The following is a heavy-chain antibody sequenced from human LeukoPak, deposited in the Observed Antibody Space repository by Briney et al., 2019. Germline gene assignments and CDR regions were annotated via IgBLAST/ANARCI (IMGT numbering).Heavy chain of an antibody. CDR1: GYTFTSYG. CDR3: ARWGWELLRSPPYYFDY. V-gene: IGHV1-18*01. Sequence: ASVKVSCKASGYTFTSYGISWVRQAPGQGLEWMGWISAYNGNTNYAQKLQGRVTMTTDTSTSTAYMELRSLRSDDTAVYYCARWGWELLRSPPYYFDYWGQGTLVTVSS. D-gene: IGHD1-26*01. CDR2: ISAYNGNT. J-gene: IGHJ4*02.